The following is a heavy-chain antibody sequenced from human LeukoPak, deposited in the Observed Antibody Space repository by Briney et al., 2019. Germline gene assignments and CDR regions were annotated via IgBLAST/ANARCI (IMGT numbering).Heavy chain of an antibody. Sequence: GGSLRLSCAASGFTFDDYTMHWVRQAPGKGLEWVSLISWDGGSTYYADSVKGRFTISRDNSKNSLYLQMNSLRTEDTALYYCAKGAFGELHKDYWGQGTLVTVSS. D-gene: IGHD3-10*01. CDR3: AKGAFGELHKDY. CDR1: GFTFDDYT. CDR2: ISWDGGST. J-gene: IGHJ4*02. V-gene: IGHV3-43*01.